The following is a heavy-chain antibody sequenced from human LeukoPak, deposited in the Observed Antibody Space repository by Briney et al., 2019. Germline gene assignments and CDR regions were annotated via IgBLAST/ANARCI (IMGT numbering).Heavy chain of an antibody. CDR3: ARERGSYA. D-gene: IGHD1-26*01. CDR2: VSSSSTI. Sequence: GGSLRLSCAASGFTFSSYEMNWVRQAPGKGLEWVSYVSSSSTIYYADSVKGRFTISRDNAKNSLYLQMNSLRAEDTAVYYCARERGSYAWGQGTLVTVSS. V-gene: IGHV3-48*03. CDR1: GFTFSSYE. J-gene: IGHJ5*02.